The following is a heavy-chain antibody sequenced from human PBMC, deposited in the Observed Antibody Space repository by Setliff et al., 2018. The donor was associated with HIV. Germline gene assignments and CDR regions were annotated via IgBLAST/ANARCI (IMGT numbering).Heavy chain of an antibody. CDR1: GFTLKSAD. J-gene: IGHJ3*02. V-gene: IGHV3-53*01. D-gene: IGHD2-15*01. CDR2: ITGGLA. CDR3: AKDLSVRGSGLKGVLDI. Sequence: GESLKISCAASGFTLKSADVNWVLQAPGRGLEWISVITGGLAYFSNSVRGRFSLSKDDSKDTLYLQMTSLKVDDTAIYYCAKDLSVRGSGLKGVLDIWGRGTMVTVSS.